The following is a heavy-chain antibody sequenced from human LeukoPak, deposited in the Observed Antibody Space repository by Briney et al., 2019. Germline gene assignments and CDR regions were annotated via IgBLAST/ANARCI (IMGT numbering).Heavy chain of an antibody. CDR3: AKDLSELRSSAVDV. CDR2: ISSTGGST. CDR1: GFTFSSWS. J-gene: IGHJ3*01. D-gene: IGHD5-12*01. V-gene: IGHV3-23*01. Sequence: GGTPRLSCAASGFTFSSWSMSWARQAPGKGLEWVSAISSTGGSTYYADSVKGRFTISRDNSKTTLYLQMNSLRAEDTAVYYCAKDLSELRSSAVDVWGQGTMVTVPP.